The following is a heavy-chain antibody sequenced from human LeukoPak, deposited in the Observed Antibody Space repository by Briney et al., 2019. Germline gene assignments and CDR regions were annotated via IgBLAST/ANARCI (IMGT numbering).Heavy chain of an antibody. D-gene: IGHD1-1*01. CDR1: GYTFTGYY. CDR2: INPSDGST. V-gene: IGHV1-46*01. J-gene: IGHJ4*02. Sequence: ASVKVSCKASGYTFTGYYMHWVRQAPGQGLEWMGIINPSDGSTSYAQKFQGRVTLTRDTSTSTVYMELSSLRSEDTAVFYCVRTSQVERPHAFEYWGQGTLVTVSS. CDR3: VRTSQVERPHAFEY.